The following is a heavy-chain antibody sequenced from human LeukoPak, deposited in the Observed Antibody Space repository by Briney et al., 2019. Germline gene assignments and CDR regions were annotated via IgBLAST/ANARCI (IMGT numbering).Heavy chain of an antibody. CDR2: ISGSGDTT. CDR3: ARDSIVGNYYDSSGYYYPGPYYFDY. CDR1: GFTFTTFA. J-gene: IGHJ4*02. V-gene: IGHV3-23*01. Sequence: GGSLRLSCATSGFTFTTFAMTWVRQAPGKGLEWVSAISGSGDTTYYADSVKGRFTISRDNSKNTLYLQIHSLRAEDTAVYYCARDSIVGNYYDSSGYYYPGPYYFDYWGQGTLVTVSS. D-gene: IGHD3-22*01.